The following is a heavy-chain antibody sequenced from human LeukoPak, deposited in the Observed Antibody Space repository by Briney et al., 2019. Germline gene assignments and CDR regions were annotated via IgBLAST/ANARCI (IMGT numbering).Heavy chain of an antibody. J-gene: IGHJ5*02. V-gene: IGHV4-4*07. CDR2: IYTSGST. CDR1: GDSISGYY. CDR3: ARDPDGNNWFDP. Sequence: PSETLSLTCSVSGDSISGYYWSWIRQPAGKGLEWIGRIYTSGSTNYNPSLKSRVTISVDTSKNQFSLKLSSVTAADTAVYYCARDPDGNNWFDPWGQGTLVTVSS. D-gene: IGHD1-14*01.